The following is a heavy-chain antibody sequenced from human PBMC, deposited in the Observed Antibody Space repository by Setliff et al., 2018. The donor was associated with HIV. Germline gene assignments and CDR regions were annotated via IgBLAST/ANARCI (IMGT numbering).Heavy chain of an antibody. CDR2: IYSEDYGGNT. J-gene: IGHJ5*02. V-gene: IGHV3-53*01. CDR3: AKVNPRSVVPSARILGGFDP. CDR1: GFTVSNNY. Sequence: LRLSCAASGFTVSNNYMNWVRQAPGKGLEWVSVIYSEDYGGNTHYADFVKGRFTISRDNSKNTLYLRMSSLRADDTAVYYCAKVNPRSVVPSARILGGFDPWGQGTPVTVSS. D-gene: IGHD2-2*01.